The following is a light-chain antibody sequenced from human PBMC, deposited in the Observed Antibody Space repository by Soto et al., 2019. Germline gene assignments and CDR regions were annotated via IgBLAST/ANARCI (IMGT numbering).Light chain of an antibody. CDR2: DAS. Sequence: EIVLTQSPATLSLSPGERATLSCRASQSISSYLAWYQQKPGQAPRLLIYDASNRATGIPARFSGSGSGTDFTLTISSLEPEDFAVYYCQQRSGFTFGPGTTVDIK. CDR3: QQRSGFT. V-gene: IGKV3-11*01. CDR1: QSISSY. J-gene: IGKJ3*01.